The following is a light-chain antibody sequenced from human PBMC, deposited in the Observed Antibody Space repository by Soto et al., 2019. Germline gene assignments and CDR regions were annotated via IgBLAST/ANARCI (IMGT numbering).Light chain of an antibody. CDR3: QHTRT. CDR2: DAS. J-gene: IGKJ1*01. CDR1: QNINNW. V-gene: IGKV1-5*01. Sequence: DFQMTQSPSTLSASVGDTVTITCRASQNINNWVAWYQQKPGKAPKFLIYDASTLQRGVPSRFSGSGFGTEFSLTISSRQPDDFGSYYCQHTRTFGQGTKVEIK.